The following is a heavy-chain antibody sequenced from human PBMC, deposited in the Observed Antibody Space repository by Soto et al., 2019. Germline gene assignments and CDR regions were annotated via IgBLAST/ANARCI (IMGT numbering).Heavy chain of an antibody. CDR3: ARASQLVPFDY. CDR1: GYSLTGYY. Sequence: EASVKVSCKASGYSLTGYYIHWLRQAPGQGLEWMGWINPKTGGTNYAQNLQGRVTMTRDTGISTAFMELNRLRSDDTAVYYCARASQLVPFDYWGQGTLVTVSS. D-gene: IGHD6-13*01. J-gene: IGHJ4*02. CDR2: INPKTGGT. V-gene: IGHV1-2*02.